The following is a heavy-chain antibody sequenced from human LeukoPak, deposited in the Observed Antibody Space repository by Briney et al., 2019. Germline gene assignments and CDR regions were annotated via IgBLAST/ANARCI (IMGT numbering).Heavy chain of an antibody. CDR1: GGSISSSSYY. D-gene: IGHD3-10*01. Sequence: SETLSLTCTVSGGSISSSSYYWGWIRQPPGKGLEWIGSIYYSGSTYYNPSLKSRVTISVDTSKNQFSLKLSSVTAADTAVYYCARTGSYYRGWFDPWGQGTLVTVSS. CDR3: ARTGSYYRGWFDP. CDR2: IYYSGST. J-gene: IGHJ5*02. V-gene: IGHV4-39*07.